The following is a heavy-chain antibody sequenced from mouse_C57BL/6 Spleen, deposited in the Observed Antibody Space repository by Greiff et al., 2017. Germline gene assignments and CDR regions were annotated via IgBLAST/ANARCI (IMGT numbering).Heavy chain of an antibody. CDR2: IYPGSGST. CDR1: GYTFTSYW. J-gene: IGHJ2*01. V-gene: IGHV1-55*01. CDR3: ARSTAQTPYYFDY. D-gene: IGHD1-2*01. Sequence: VQLQQPGAELVKPGASVKMSCKASGYTFTSYWITWVKQRPGQGLEWIGDIYPGSGSTNYNEKFKSKATLTVDTSSSTAYMQLSSLTSEDSAVYYCARSTAQTPYYFDYWGQGTTLTVSS.